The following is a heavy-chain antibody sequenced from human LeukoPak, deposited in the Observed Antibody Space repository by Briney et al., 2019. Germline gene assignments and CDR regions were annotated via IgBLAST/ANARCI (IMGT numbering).Heavy chain of an antibody. Sequence: GASVKVSCKASGYTFTSYAISWVRQAPGQGLEWLGWINTYNADTKYPQKFQGRVTLTTDTSTSTAYMELWSLRSDDTAVYYCARYHSIPDHYYFDYWGQGTLVTVSS. D-gene: IGHD3-22*01. CDR1: GYTFTSYA. CDR2: INTYNADT. V-gene: IGHV1-18*01. CDR3: ARYHSIPDHYYFDY. J-gene: IGHJ4*02.